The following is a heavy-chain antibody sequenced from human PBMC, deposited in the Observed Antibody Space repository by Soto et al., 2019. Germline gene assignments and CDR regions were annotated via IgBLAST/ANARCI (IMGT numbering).Heavy chain of an antibody. CDR1: GYTFTGYY. V-gene: IGHV1-2*04. CDR3: ARDVGITVTGLPLMDV. CDR2: INPNSGGT. D-gene: IGHD6-19*01. J-gene: IGHJ6*02. Sequence: QVQLMQSGAEVKKPGASVKVSCKASGYTFTGYYMNWVRQAPGQGLEWMGWINPNSGGTNFAQKFQGWVTMTRDTSISTAYMELSRLKSDDTAVYYCARDVGITVTGLPLMDVWGQGTTVTVSS.